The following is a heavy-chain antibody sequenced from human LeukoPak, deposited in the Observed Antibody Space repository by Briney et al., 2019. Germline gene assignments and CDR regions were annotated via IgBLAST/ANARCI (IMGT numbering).Heavy chain of an antibody. J-gene: IGHJ4*02. V-gene: IGHV1-69*13. CDR1: GGTFSSYA. Sequence: SVKVSCKASGGTFSSYAISWVRQAPGQGLEWMEGIIPIFGTANYAQKFQGRVTITADESTSTAYMELSSLRSEDTAVYYCARGPRPYDFWSGPLDYWGQGTLVTVSS. D-gene: IGHD3-3*01. CDR3: ARGPRPYDFWSGPLDY. CDR2: IIPIFGTA.